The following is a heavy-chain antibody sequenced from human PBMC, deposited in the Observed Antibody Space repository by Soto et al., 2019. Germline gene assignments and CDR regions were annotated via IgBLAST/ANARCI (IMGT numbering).Heavy chain of an antibody. Sequence: QVQLQQWGAGLLKPSETLSLTCAVYGGSFSGYYWSWIRQPPGKGLEWIGEINHSGSTNYNPSLKSRVTISVDTSKNQFSLKLSSVTAADTAVYYCAGGRGQFWSGYPRYNWFDPWGQGTLVTVSS. CDR2: INHSGST. CDR1: GGSFSGYY. J-gene: IGHJ5*02. D-gene: IGHD3-3*02. CDR3: AGGRGQFWSGYPRYNWFDP. V-gene: IGHV4-34*01.